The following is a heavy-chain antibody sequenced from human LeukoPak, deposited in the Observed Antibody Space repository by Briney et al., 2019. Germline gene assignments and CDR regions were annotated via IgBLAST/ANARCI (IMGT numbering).Heavy chain of an antibody. Sequence: GESLKISCKVSGYSFTSYCIGWVRQMPGIGLEWMGIIYPGDSGPTYSPSFQGRVTISVDKSINTAYLQWSSLQASDTAMYYCGMSGDRVPLQDDVFDVWGQGTMVTVST. J-gene: IGHJ3*01. D-gene: IGHD1-26*01. CDR1: GYSFTSYC. V-gene: IGHV5-51*01. CDR2: IYPGDSGP. CDR3: GMSGDRVPLQDDVFDV.